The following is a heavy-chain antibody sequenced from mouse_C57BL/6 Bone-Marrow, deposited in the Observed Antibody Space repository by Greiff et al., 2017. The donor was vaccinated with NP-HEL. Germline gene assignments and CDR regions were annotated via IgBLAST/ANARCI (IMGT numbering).Heavy chain of an antibody. D-gene: IGHD1-1*01. CDR2: ISSGGSYT. CDR3: ASPPLYYGSSSHAMDY. V-gene: IGHV5-6*01. CDR1: GFTFSSYG. J-gene: IGHJ4*01. Sequence: EVHLVESGGDLVKPGGSLKLSCAASGFTFSSYGMSWVRQTPDKRLEWVATISSGGSYTYYPDSVKGRFTISRDNAKNTLYLQMSSLKSEDTAMYYCASPPLYYGSSSHAMDYWGKGTSVTVSS.